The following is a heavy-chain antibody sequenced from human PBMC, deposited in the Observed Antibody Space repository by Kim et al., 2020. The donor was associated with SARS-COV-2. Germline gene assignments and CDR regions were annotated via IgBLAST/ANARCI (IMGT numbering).Heavy chain of an antibody. D-gene: IGHD3-10*01. CDR1: GGSISSSSYY. CDR2: IYNSGST. CDR3: ASSYYYGSGSIYPSPIDALDI. J-gene: IGHJ3*02. Sequence: SETLSLTCTVSGGSISSSSYYWGWIRQPPGKGLEWIGSIYNSGSTYYNPSLTSRVTISVDTSKDHFSMKLSSVTAADTAVYYCASSYYYGSGSIYPSPIDALDIGGQGTIVTVSS. V-gene: IGHV4-39*07.